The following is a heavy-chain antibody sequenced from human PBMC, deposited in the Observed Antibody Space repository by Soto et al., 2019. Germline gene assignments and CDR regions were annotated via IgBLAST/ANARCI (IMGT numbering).Heavy chain of an antibody. V-gene: IGHV3-9*01. J-gene: IGHJ6*02. Sequence: VQLVESGGGLVQPGRSLRLSCAASGFSFDGYAMHWVRQAPGKGLEWVSGISYNGSNIEYADSVKGRFTISRDNAKNSLYVQMNSLRPEDTALYYCAKGMVMVVAATYGMDVWGQGTTVTVSS. CDR3: AKGMVMVVAATYGMDV. CDR2: ISYNGSNI. CDR1: GFSFDGYA. D-gene: IGHD2-15*01.